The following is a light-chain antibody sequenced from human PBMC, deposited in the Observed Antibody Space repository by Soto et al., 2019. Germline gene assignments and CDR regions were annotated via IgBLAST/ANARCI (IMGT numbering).Light chain of an antibody. V-gene: IGKV3-20*01. CDR1: QTISSSY. J-gene: IGKJ1*01. Sequence: EIWLTQSPGTLSLSPGERATLLCRASQTISSSYLAWYQQKPGQAPRLLVYGASSRATGIADRFSGSGSGTDFTLTIRRLEPEDFAVYYCQQYGSSRTFGQGTKVDIK. CDR2: GAS. CDR3: QQYGSSRT.